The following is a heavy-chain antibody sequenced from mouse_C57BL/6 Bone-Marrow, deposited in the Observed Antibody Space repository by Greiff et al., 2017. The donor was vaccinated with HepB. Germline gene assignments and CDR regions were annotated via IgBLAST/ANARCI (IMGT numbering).Heavy chain of an antibody. CDR3: ARPHYYGSSYDY. CDR2: IYPGSGST. D-gene: IGHD1-1*01. J-gene: IGHJ2*01. CDR1: GYTFTSYW. Sequence: QVQLQQPGAELVKPGASVKLSCKASGYTFTSYWITWVKQRPGQGLEWIGDIYPGSGSTNYNEKFKSKATLTVDTSSSTAYMQLSSLTSEDSAVYYCARPHYYGSSYDYWGQGTTLTVSS. V-gene: IGHV1-55*01.